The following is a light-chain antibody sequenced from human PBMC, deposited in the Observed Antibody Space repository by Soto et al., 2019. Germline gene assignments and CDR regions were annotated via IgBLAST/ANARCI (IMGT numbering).Light chain of an antibody. Sequence: EIVLTQSPDTLSLSPGERATLACRASQSVDNYLAWYQQRPGQAPTLLIYDASNRASGIPARFSGSGSGTDFTLTISSLEPEDFAVYYCQQRSTGPPLTFGGGTKVEIK. V-gene: IGKV3-11*01. CDR1: QSVDNY. CDR2: DAS. CDR3: QQRSTGPPLT. J-gene: IGKJ4*01.